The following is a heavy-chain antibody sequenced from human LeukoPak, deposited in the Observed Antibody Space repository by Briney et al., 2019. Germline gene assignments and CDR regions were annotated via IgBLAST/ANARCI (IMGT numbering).Heavy chain of an antibody. J-gene: IGHJ4*02. D-gene: IGHD6-13*01. V-gene: IGHV1-2*06. CDR3: ARDYAGYSSSWSKVGY. Sequence: ASVKVSCKASGYTFTGYYMHWVRQAPGQGLEWMGRINPNSGGTNYAQKFQGRVTMTRDTSISTAYMELSRLRSDDTAVYYCARDYAGYSSSWSKVGYWGQGTLVTVSS. CDR2: INPNSGGT. CDR1: GYTFTGYY.